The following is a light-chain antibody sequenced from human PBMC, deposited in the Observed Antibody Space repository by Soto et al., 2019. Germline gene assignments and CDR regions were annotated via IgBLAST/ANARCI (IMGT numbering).Light chain of an antibody. CDR1: QSVSSN. Sequence: EIVMTQSPATLSVSPGERATLSCRASQSVSSNLAWYQQKPGQAPRLLIYGASTRATGIPARFSGSGSGTEFTLTISSLQSEAFAVYYCQQYNNWPPYTFGPGTKLEIK. V-gene: IGKV3-15*01. J-gene: IGKJ2*01. CDR2: GAS. CDR3: QQYNNWPPYT.